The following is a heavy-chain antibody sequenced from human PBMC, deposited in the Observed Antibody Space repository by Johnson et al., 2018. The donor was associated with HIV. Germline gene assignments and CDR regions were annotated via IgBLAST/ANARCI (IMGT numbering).Heavy chain of an antibody. Sequence: QMLLVESGGGVVQPGRSLRLSCAASGFTFSSYAMHWVRQAPGKGLEWVAVISYDGSNKYYADSVKGRFTISRDNSKNTLYLQMNSLRAEDTAVYYCVRVPPWALGATGWLDAFDIWGQGTMVTVSS. CDR3: VRVPPWALGATGWLDAFDI. CDR1: GFTFSSYA. V-gene: IGHV3-30*04. CDR2: ISYDGSNK. J-gene: IGHJ3*02. D-gene: IGHD1-26*01.